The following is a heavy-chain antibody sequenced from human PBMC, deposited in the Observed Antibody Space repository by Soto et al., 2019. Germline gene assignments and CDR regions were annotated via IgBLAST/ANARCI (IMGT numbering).Heavy chain of an antibody. Sequence: GASVKVSCKASGYTFTSYDINWVRQATGQGLEWMGWMNPNSGNTGYAQKFQGRVTMTRNTSISTAYMELSSLRSEDTAVYYCARGRFDVLRFLEWDGYYYYMDVWGKGTTVTVSS. CDR2: MNPNSGNT. D-gene: IGHD3-3*01. V-gene: IGHV1-8*01. J-gene: IGHJ6*03. CDR1: GYTFTSYD. CDR3: ARGRFDVLRFLEWDGYYYYMDV.